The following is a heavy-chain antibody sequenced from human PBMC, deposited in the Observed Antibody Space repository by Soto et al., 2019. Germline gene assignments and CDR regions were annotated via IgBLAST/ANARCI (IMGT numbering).Heavy chain of an antibody. D-gene: IGHD3-22*01. J-gene: IGHJ5*01. CDR1: GGSFSGHS. CDR2: INHSGRV. V-gene: IGHV4-34*01. CDR3: STRAYDTNGYYRFDP. Sequence: SETLSLTCAVYGGSFSGHSWTWIRQSPGKGLEWIGDINHSGRVNYSPSLKSRVTISLDTSKNQFSLTLIAVTAAYTAMYYCSTRAYDTNGYYRFDPWGQGTLVTVSS.